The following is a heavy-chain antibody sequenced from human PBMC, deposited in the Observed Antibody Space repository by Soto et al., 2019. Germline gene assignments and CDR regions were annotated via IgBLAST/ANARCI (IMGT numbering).Heavy chain of an antibody. CDR1: GYTFISYY. D-gene: IGHD4-17*01. Sequence: GASVKVSCKASGYTFISYYIHWVRQAPGQGREWMGVINPSDGSTSYAQKFQGRVTMTRDTSTSTVYMELSSLRSDDTAVYFCARLATVTPPYYFDFWGQGXLVTVYS. CDR3: ARLATVTPPYYFDF. V-gene: IGHV1-46*01. CDR2: INPSDGST. J-gene: IGHJ4*02.